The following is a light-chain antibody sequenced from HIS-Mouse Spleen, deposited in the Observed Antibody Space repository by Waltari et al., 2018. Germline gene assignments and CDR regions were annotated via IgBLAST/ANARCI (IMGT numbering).Light chain of an antibody. Sequence: DIVMTQSPDSLAVSLGERATINXKSSPSVLYSSNNKNYLAWYQQKPGQPPKLLIYWASTRESGVPDRFSGSGSGTDFTLTISSLQAEDVAVYYCQQYYSTPWTFGQGTKVEIK. J-gene: IGKJ1*01. V-gene: IGKV4-1*01. CDR1: PSVLYSSNNKNY. CDR3: QQYYSTPWT. CDR2: WAS.